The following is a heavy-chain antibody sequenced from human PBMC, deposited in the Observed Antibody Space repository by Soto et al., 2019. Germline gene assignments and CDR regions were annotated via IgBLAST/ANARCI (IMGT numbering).Heavy chain of an antibody. D-gene: IGHD3-3*01. J-gene: IGHJ4*02. Sequence: SETLSLTCTVSGGSISSGDYYWSWIRQPPGKGLEWIGYIYYSGSTYYNPSLKSRLTISVDTSKNQFSLKLRSVTAADTAVYYCARGSLSGYYYFDYWGQGTLVTVSS. V-gene: IGHV4-30-4*01. CDR1: GGSISSGDYY. CDR3: ARGSLSGYYYFDY. CDR2: IYYSGST.